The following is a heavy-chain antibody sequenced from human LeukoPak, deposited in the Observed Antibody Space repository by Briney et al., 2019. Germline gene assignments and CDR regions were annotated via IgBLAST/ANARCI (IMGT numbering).Heavy chain of an antibody. CDR3: ARDDPRIAVEVGDY. CDR1: GFTFSSYE. Sequence: GGSLRLSCAASGFTFSSYEMNWVRQSPGKGLEWVAYINSRGTTIYYADSVKGRFTISRDNAKNSLYLQMNGLRADDSAVYYCARDDPRIAVEVGDYWGQGTLVTVSS. V-gene: IGHV3-48*03. J-gene: IGHJ4*02. CDR2: INSRGTTI. D-gene: IGHD6-19*01.